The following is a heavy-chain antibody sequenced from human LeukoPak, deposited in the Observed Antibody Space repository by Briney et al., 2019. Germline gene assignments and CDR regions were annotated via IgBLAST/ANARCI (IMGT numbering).Heavy chain of an antibody. J-gene: IGHJ3*02. D-gene: IGHD3-3*01. Sequence: SETLSLTCTVSGGSIRSGDYYWSWIRQPAGKGLEWIGRIYTSGSTNYNLSLKSRVTISVDTSKNQFSLKLSSVTAADTAVYYCARDRHDFWSGSHAFDIWGQGTMVTVSS. CDR3: ARDRHDFWSGSHAFDI. CDR2: IYTSGST. V-gene: IGHV4-61*02. CDR1: GGSIRSGDYY.